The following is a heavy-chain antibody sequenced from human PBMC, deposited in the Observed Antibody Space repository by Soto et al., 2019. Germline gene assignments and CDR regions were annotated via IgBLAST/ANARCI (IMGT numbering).Heavy chain of an antibody. Sequence: PSETLSLTCAVYGGSFSGYYWSWIRQPPGKGLEWIGEINHSGSTNYNPSLKSRVTISVDTSKNQFALKLSSVTAADTAVYYCARGPWGAAGYIYYNWCDPSGQGXLVTVS. D-gene: IGHD6-13*01. V-gene: IGHV4-34*01. CDR2: INHSGST. CDR3: ARGPWGAAGYIYYNWCDP. J-gene: IGHJ5*02. CDR1: GGSFSGYY.